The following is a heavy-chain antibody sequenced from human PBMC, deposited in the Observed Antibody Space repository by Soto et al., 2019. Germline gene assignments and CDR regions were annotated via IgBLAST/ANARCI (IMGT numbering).Heavy chain of an antibody. CDR2: IIPLFGIP. V-gene: IGHV1-69*17. D-gene: IGHD3-22*01. CDR3: ARGVVDTNVVFKWFDP. Sequence: QVQLVQSGAEVKRPGSSVKVSCEASGVTYSSHVISWVRQAPGQGLEWMGGIIPLFGIPNYAQKFQGRLTITADKSTSTAYMELSSMRSEDTAVYYCARGVVDTNVVFKWFDPWGQGTLGTVSS. CDR1: GVTYSSHV. J-gene: IGHJ5*02.